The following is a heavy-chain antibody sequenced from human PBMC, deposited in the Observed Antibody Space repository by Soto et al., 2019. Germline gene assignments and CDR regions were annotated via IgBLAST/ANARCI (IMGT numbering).Heavy chain of an antibody. CDR1: GYRFTNYW. D-gene: IGHD2-2*01. V-gene: IGHV5-51*01. J-gene: IGHJ5*02. CDR3: ARLDCSSTSCPGDWFDP. CDR2: IYPGDSDV. Sequence: GESLKISCKVSGYRFTNYWIGWVRQMPGKGLEWMGIIYPGDSDVKYSPSFQGHVTISADKSINTAYLQWSSLRASDTAMYYCARLDCSSTSCPGDWFDPWGHGTLVTVSS.